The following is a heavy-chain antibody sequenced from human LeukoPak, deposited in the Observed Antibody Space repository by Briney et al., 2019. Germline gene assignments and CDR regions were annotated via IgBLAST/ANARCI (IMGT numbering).Heavy chain of an antibody. J-gene: IGHJ4*02. CDR3: ARERYSYGQRSFDY. Sequence: ASVKVSCKASGYTFTGYYMHWVRQAPGQGLEWMGWINPNSGSTNYAQKFQGRVTMTRDTSISTAYMELSRLRSDDTAVYYCARERYSYGQRSFDYWDQGTLVTVSS. D-gene: IGHD5-18*01. V-gene: IGHV1-2*02. CDR1: GYTFTGYY. CDR2: INPNSGST.